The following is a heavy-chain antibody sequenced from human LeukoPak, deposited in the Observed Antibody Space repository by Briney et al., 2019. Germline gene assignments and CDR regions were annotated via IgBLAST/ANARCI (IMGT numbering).Heavy chain of an antibody. CDR1: GYTFTGYW. CDR2: IYPGDSAT. J-gene: IGHJ4*02. Sequence: GESLKISCKTSGYTFTGYWIGWVRQMPGKGLEWMGIIYPGDSATRYSPSFQGQVTISADKSINTAYLQWTNLKASDTAMYYCARLVRGRDSSGYDVYYFDYWGQGTLVTVSS. D-gene: IGHD3-22*01. V-gene: IGHV5-51*01. CDR3: ARLVRGRDSSGYDVYYFDY.